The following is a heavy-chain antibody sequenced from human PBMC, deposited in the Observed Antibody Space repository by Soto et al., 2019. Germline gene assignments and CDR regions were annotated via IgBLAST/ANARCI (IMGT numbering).Heavy chain of an antibody. Sequence: GGSLRLSCVASGFTFSIHGVHLVLQAPGRGLEWVSFIWYDGSFQHYADSVKGRFTIPRDNSKNTLYLQMNSLRAEDTAVYYCARGQQWRPGDYYYYGMEVWGLGTTVTVSS. CDR1: GFTFSIHG. CDR2: IWYDGSFQ. D-gene: IGHD6-19*01. J-gene: IGHJ6*02. CDR3: ARGQQWRPGDYYYYGMEV. V-gene: IGHV3-33*01.